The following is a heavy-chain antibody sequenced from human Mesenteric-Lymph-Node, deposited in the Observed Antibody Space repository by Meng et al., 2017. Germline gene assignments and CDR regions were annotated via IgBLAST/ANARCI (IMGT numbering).Heavy chain of an antibody. Sequence: SETLSLTCNVSGYSISSGYNWGWIRQPPGMGLEWIGSIYHSGSTYHNPSLKSRVTISVDTSKNQFSLKLSSVTAADTAVYYCARFARGESGYYYRGSSYYFDYWGQGTLVTVSS. CDR2: IYHSGST. D-gene: IGHD3-22*01. J-gene: IGHJ4*02. V-gene: IGHV4-38-2*02. CDR1: GYSISSGYN. CDR3: ARFARGESGYYYRGSSYYFDY.